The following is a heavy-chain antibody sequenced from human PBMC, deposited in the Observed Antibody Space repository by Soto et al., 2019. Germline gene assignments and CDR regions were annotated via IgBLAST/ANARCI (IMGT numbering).Heavy chain of an antibody. CDR1: GNSIATGDYY. J-gene: IGHJ3*02. CDR3: ARVGRSTTPLGAFDI. Sequence: SETLSLTCTVSGNSIATGDYYWSWIRQHPGKGLEWIGYISYSGSAYYNPSLKSRFNISLDMSRNQFSLILTAVTAADTVVYYCARVGRSTTPLGAFDIWGPGTMVTVSS. V-gene: IGHV4-31*03. CDR2: ISYSGSA. D-gene: IGHD2-2*01.